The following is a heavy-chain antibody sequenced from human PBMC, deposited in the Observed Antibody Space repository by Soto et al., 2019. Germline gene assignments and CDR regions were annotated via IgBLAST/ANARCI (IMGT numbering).Heavy chain of an antibody. D-gene: IGHD2-2*02. CDR3: ARDSDIVVVPAAIGTADAFDI. V-gene: IGHV3-30-3*01. J-gene: IGHJ3*02. CDR1: GFTFSSYA. Sequence: QVQLVESGGGVVQPGRSLRLSCAASGFTFSSYAMHWVRQAPGKGLEWVAVISYDGSNKYYADSVKGRFTISRDNSKNTLYLQMNSLRAEDTAVYYCARDSDIVVVPAAIGTADAFDIWGQGTMVTVSS. CDR2: ISYDGSNK.